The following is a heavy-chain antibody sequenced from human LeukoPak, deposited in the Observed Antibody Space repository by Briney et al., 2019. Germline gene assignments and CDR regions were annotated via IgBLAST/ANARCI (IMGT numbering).Heavy chain of an antibody. J-gene: IGHJ4*02. Sequence: GESLRLSCAASGFTFISYGIHWVRQAPGKGLEWAAVISKDGSDKKYADSMKGRFIISRDNSKNTLYLQMNSLRAEDTAVYYCAKEYDGYWGQGTLVTVSS. D-gene: IGHD2-8*01. CDR1: GFTFISYG. V-gene: IGHV3-30*18. CDR3: AKEYDGY. CDR2: ISKDGSDK.